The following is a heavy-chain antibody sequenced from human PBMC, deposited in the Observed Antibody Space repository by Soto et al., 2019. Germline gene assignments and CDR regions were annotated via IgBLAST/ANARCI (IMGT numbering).Heavy chain of an antibody. V-gene: IGHV3-7*01. CDR2: IKQDGSEK. J-gene: IGHJ3*02. CDR3: ARDYHYYDSSGYSDAFDI. CDR1: GFTFSSSW. Sequence: GGSLRLSCAASGFTFSSSWLSWVRQAPGKGLEWVANIKQDGSEKYYVDSVKGRFTISRDNAKNSLYLHMNSLRAEDTAVYYCARDYHYYDSSGYSDAFDIWGQGTMVTVSS. D-gene: IGHD3-22*01.